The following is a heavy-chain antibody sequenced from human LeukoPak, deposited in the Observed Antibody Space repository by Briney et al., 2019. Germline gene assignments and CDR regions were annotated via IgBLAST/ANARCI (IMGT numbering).Heavy chain of an antibody. CDR2: VYSSGTT. CDR1: GDFIRSMRYS. D-gene: IGHD1-14*01. V-gene: IGHV4-39*01. Sequence: SETLSLTCRVSGDFIRSMRYSWGWVRQSRGKGREWIATVYSSGTTYFNPSVKSRVTIFMDPSKNQFSLKLTSVTAADTAVYYCARQAGGGNDAFDIWGQGKMVTV. J-gene: IGHJ3*02. CDR3: ARQAGGGNDAFDI.